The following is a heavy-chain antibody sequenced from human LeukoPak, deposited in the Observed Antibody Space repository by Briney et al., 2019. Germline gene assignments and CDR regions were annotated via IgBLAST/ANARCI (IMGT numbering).Heavy chain of an antibody. CDR3: ARGRPVNY. V-gene: IGHV4-59*01. CDR1: GGSISGYY. D-gene: IGHD3-9*01. CDR2: IYYSGST. Sequence: SGTLSLTCTVSGGSISGYYWSWIRQPPGKGLEWIGYIYYSGSTNYNPSLKSRVTISVDTSKNQFSLKLSSVTAADTAVYYCARGRPVNYWGQGTLVTVSS. J-gene: IGHJ4*02.